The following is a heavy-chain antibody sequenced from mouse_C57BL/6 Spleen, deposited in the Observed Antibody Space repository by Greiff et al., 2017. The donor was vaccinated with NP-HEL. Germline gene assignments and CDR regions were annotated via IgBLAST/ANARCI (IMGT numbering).Heavy chain of an antibody. D-gene: IGHD2-1*01. CDR1: GYTFTSYG. CDR3: ARLYGNYDYYAMDY. V-gene: IGHV1-81*01. Sequence: VQLQQSGAELARPGASVKLSCKASGYTFTSYGISWVKQRTGQGLEWIGEIYPRSGNTYYNEKFKGKATLTADKSSSTAYMELRSLTSEDSAVYFCARLYGNYDYYAMDYWGQGTSVTVSS. CDR2: IYPRSGNT. J-gene: IGHJ4*01.